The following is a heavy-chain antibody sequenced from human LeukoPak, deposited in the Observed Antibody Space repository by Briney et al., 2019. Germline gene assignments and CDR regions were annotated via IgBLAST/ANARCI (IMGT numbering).Heavy chain of an antibody. CDR1: GFTFSCYW. CDR2: IKQDGSGK. V-gene: IGHV3-7*01. J-gene: IGHJ5*02. D-gene: IGHD1-26*01. CDR3: AREWDVGFDP. Sequence: GGSLRLSCAASGFTFSCYWMSWVRQAPGKGLEWVANIKQDGSGKYYVDSVKGRFTISRDNAKNSLYLQMNRLRAEDTAVYYCAREWDVGFDPWGQGTLVTVSS.